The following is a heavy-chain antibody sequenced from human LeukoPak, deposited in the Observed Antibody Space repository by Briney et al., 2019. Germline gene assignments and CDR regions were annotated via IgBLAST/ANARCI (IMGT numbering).Heavy chain of an antibody. J-gene: IGHJ4*02. CDR2: ISYDGSNK. D-gene: IGHD3-22*01. V-gene: IGHV3-30*04. CDR3: ARDATYYYDSSGFDY. CDR1: GFTFSSYA. Sequence: GGSLRLSCAASGFTFSSYAMHWVRQAPGKGLEWMAVISYDGSNKYYADSVKGRFTISRDNSKNTLYLQMNSLRAEDTAVYYCARDATYYYDSSGFDYWGQGTLVTVSS.